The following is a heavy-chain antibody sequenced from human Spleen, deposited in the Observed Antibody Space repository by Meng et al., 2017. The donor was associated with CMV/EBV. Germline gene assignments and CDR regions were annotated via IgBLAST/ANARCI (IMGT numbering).Heavy chain of an antibody. D-gene: IGHD3-9*01. Sequence: ESLKISCAASGFTFTNAWMSWIRQPPGKGLEWIGYIYYSGSTNYNPSLKSRVTISVDTSKTQFSLKLSSLTAADTAVYYCARGRRRYFDWLFDAFDIWGQGTMVTVSS. CDR2: IYYSGST. V-gene: IGHV4-59*12. J-gene: IGHJ3*02. CDR3: ARGRRRYFDWLFDAFDI. CDR1: GFTFTNAW.